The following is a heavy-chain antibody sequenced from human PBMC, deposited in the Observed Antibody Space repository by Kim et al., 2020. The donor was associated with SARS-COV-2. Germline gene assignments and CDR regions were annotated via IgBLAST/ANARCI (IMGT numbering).Heavy chain of an antibody. CDR3: ARDGYDILTGYLVFYY. D-gene: IGHD3-9*01. J-gene: IGHJ4*02. Sequence: SETLSLTCTVSGYSISSGYYWGWIRQPPGKGLEWIGSIYHSGSTYYNPSLKSRVTISVDTSKKQFSRKLSSVTAADTAVYYCARDGYDILTGYLVFYYWGQGTLGTASS. V-gene: IGHV4-38-2*02. CDR2: IYHSGST. CDR1: GYSISSGYY.